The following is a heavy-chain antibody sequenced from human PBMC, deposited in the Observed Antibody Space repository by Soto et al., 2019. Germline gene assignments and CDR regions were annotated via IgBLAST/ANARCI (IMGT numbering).Heavy chain of an antibody. D-gene: IGHD6-13*01. Sequence: EVQLVESGGGLVQPGGSLRLSCAVSGFSFSSYWMHWVRQAPGKGLEWVSRINSDGSRTYYADSVKGRFTISRDNAKNTLYLQMNSLRAEDTAVYYCARVRVGSYNWFDPGGKGTLVTVSS. CDR2: INSDGSRT. V-gene: IGHV3-74*01. CDR3: ARVRVGSYNWFDP. CDR1: GFSFSSYW. J-gene: IGHJ5*02.